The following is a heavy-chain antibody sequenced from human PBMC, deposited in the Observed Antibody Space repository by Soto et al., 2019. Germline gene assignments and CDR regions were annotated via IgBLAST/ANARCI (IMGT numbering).Heavy chain of an antibody. CDR1: GFPFNNYG. Sequence: GGSLRLSCTVSGFPFNNYGINWVRQAPGKGLEWVSSVSKSDYTYYSDSVKGRFTISRDNAKNSVSLQMNTLRAEDTAVYYCAREDSIIIPAVSDFWGKGTLVIVSS. CDR2: VSKSDYT. V-gene: IGHV3-21*01. D-gene: IGHD2-2*01. J-gene: IGHJ4*02. CDR3: AREDSIIIPAVSDF.